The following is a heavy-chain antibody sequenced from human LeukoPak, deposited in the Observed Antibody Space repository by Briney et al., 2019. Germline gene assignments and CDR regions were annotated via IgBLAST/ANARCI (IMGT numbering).Heavy chain of an antibody. Sequence: GGSLRLSCAASGFTFSGYYMSWIRQAPGKGLEWVSYISSSGSTIYYADSVKGRFTISRDSAKNSLYLQMNSLRAEDTAVYYCARVPGLRFLEWPPYYYYMDVWGKGTTVTVSS. J-gene: IGHJ6*03. CDR1: GFTFSGYY. CDR2: ISSSGSTI. V-gene: IGHV3-11*04. CDR3: ARVPGLRFLEWPPYYYYMDV. D-gene: IGHD3-3*01.